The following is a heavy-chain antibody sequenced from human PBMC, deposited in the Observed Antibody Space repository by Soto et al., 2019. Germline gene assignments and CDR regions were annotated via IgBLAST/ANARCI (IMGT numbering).Heavy chain of an antibody. CDR1: GGSISSYY. CDR2: IYYSGST. D-gene: IGHD3-16*01. J-gene: IGHJ4*02. CDR3: ARRWGWYFDY. Sequence: SETLSLTCTVSGGSISSYYWSWIRQPPGKGLEWIGYIYYSGSTNYNPSLKSRVTISVDTSKNQFSLKLSSVTAADTAVYYCARRWGWYFDYWGQGTLVTVSS. V-gene: IGHV4-59*08.